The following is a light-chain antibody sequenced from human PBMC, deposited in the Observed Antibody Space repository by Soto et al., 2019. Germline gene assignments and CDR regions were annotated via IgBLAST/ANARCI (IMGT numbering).Light chain of an antibody. CDR2: GAS. J-gene: IGKJ1*01. CDR3: QQYDSSLRT. Sequence: EIVCTQSPGTLSSSTGERATLSCRASQSVRSSYLAWYQQKPGQAPRLLIYGASSRATGIPDRFSGSGSGTDFTLTISRLEPEDFAVYYCQQYDSSLRTFGQGTKVDIK. CDR1: QSVRSSY. V-gene: IGKV3-20*01.